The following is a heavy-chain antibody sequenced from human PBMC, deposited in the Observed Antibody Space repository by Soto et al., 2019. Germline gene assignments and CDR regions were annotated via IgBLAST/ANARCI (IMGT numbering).Heavy chain of an antibody. CDR3: AKCGNYDMLKGQGGFDP. CDR2: ISDSGAVI. V-gene: IGHV3-23*01. D-gene: IGHD3-9*01. CDR1: GFTFRNYA. Sequence: EVQLLESGGGLVQPGGSLRLSCIASGFTFRNYAMIWVRQAPGKGLQWVSGISDSGAVIFHADSVRGRFTISRDNTKNTLDLHMSSLRAEDTALYYCAKCGNYDMLKGQGGFDPWGQGTLVPVSS. J-gene: IGHJ5*02.